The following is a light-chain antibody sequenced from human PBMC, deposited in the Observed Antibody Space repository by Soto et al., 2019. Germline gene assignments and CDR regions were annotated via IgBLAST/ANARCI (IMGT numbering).Light chain of an antibody. V-gene: IGKV3-20*01. Sequence: DIVFTQSPGTLSLSPGERATLSCRASQSVSNSYLAWYQQKPGQAPRLLIYAASTRATGIPERFSGSGSGTDFTLTISRLEPEDFAVYYCHQYGSAPRTFGQGTKVDIK. CDR3: HQYGSAPRT. CDR2: AAS. J-gene: IGKJ1*01. CDR1: QSVSNSY.